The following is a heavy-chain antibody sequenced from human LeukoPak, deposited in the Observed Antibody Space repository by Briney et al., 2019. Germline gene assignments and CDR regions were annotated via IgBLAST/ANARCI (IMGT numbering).Heavy chain of an antibody. J-gene: IGHJ5*02. Sequence: GESLKISCKGSGYSFTSHWIGWVRQMPGKGLEWMGIIYPGDSDTRYSPSFQGQVTISADKSISTAYLQWSSLKASDTAMYYCARRGSNYMNWFDPWGQGTLVTVSS. CDR1: GYSFTSHW. CDR3: ARRGSNYMNWFDP. D-gene: IGHD4-4*01. V-gene: IGHV5-51*01. CDR2: IYPGDSDT.